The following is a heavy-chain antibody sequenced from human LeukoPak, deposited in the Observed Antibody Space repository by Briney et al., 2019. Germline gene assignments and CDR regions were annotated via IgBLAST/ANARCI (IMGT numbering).Heavy chain of an antibody. J-gene: IGHJ4*02. Sequence: NPSETLSLTCTVSSGSITTYYWSWIRQPPGKGLEWIGYFHYSGSINYNPSLKSRVTISLDTSKNQFSLKLTSVTAADTAVYYCARQRGDFYYDSSGYYHFDSWGQGTLVTVSS. V-gene: IGHV4-59*08. CDR1: SGSITTYY. D-gene: IGHD3-22*01. CDR3: ARQRGDFYYDSSGYYHFDS. CDR2: FHYSGSI.